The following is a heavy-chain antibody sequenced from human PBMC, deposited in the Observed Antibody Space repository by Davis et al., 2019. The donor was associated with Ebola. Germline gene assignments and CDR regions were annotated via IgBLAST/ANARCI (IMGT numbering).Heavy chain of an antibody. CDR3: VTSRWFDP. D-gene: IGHD2-2*01. Sequence: ASVKVSCKVSGNTLRKLSIYWVRHAPGVGREWMGGFNPEDSEAIYAQKFQGRVIVTEDTSTETAYMELTSLKFEDTAIYYCVTSRWFDPWGQGTLVTVSS. V-gene: IGHV1-24*01. CDR1: GNTLRKLS. CDR2: FNPEDSEA. J-gene: IGHJ5*02.